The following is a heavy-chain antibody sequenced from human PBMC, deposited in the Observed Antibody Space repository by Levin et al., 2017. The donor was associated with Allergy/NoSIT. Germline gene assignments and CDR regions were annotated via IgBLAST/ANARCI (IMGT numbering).Heavy chain of an antibody. CDR3: ATPIPPLLYWYFDL. J-gene: IGHJ2*01. Sequence: GGSLRLSCKVSGYTLTELSMHWVRQAPGKGLEWMGGFDPEDGETIYAQKFQGRVTMTEDTSTDTAYMELSSLRSEDTAVYYCATPIPPLLYWYFDLWGRGTLVTVSS. V-gene: IGHV1-24*01. CDR1: GYTLTELS. CDR2: FDPEDGET. D-gene: IGHD2-15*01.